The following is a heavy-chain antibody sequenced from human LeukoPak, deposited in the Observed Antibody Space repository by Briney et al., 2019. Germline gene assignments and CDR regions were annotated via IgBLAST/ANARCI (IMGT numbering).Heavy chain of an antibody. Sequence: GGSLRLSCAASGFTFSSYNMNWARQAPGRDLEWVASITSTTSRVFYADSVRGRFTISRDNAENSLYLQMDSLGAEDSAVYYCARDPYNGGYCAYYYYYMGVWGKGTLVTVSS. CDR2: ITSTTSRV. V-gene: IGHV3-21*01. D-gene: IGHD1-26*01. CDR3: ARDPYNGGYCAYYYYYMGV. J-gene: IGHJ6*03. CDR1: GFTFSSYN.